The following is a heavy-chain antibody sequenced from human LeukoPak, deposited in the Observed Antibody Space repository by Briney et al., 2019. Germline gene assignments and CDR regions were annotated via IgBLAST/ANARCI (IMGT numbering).Heavy chain of an antibody. CDR1: GGSIRSSYYY. CDR3: ASGDYGDYVFFD. J-gene: IGHJ4*02. V-gene: IGHV4-39*07. CDR2: IYDSGST. D-gene: IGHD4-17*01. Sequence: SETLSLTCTVSGGSIRSSYYYWGWIRQPPGKGLEWIGSIYDSGSTYYNPSLKSRVTISVDTSKNQFSLKLSSVTAADTAAYYCASGDYGDYVFFDWGQGTLVTVSS.